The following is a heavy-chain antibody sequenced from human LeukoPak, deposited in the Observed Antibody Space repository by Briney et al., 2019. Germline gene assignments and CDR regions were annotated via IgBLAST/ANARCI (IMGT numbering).Heavy chain of an antibody. CDR2: IIPIFGTA. V-gene: IGHV1-69*06. CDR3: ARVGSGYDLRQSWFDP. Sequence: GASVKVSCKASGGTFSSYAISWVRQAPGQGLEWMGGIIPIFGTANYAQKFQGRVTITADKSTSTAYMELSSLRSEDTAVYYCARVGSGYDLRQSWFDPWGQGTLVTVSS. CDR1: GGTFSSYA. D-gene: IGHD5-12*01. J-gene: IGHJ5*02.